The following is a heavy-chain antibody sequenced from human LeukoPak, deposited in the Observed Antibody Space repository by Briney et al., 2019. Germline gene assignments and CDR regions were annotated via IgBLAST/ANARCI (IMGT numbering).Heavy chain of an antibody. J-gene: IGHJ4*02. V-gene: IGHV3-23*01. D-gene: IGHD3-22*01. CDR2: LIGSSGST. CDR3: AKRGVVIRVILVGFHKEAYYFDS. CDR1: GFTSTNYA. Sequence: GGSLRLSCAASGFTSTNYATNWVRQAPGKGLEWVSVLIGSSGSTDYADSVRGRFTISRDNSKNTVFLQMNSLRVEDTAVYFCAKRGVVIRVILVGFHKEAYYFDSWGQGALVTVSS.